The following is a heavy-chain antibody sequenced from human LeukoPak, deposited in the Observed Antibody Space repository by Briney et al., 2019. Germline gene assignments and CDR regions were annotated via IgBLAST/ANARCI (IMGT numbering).Heavy chain of an antibody. Sequence: GGSLRLSCAASGFTFSSYAMSWVRQAPGKGLEWVSAISGSGGSTYYADSVKGRYTISRDNSKNSLYLQMNSLRAEDTAVYYCARDNGDPVFDYWGQGTLVTVSS. V-gene: IGHV3-23*01. CDR3: ARDNGDPVFDY. CDR2: ISGSGGST. CDR1: GFTFSSYA. D-gene: IGHD3-10*01. J-gene: IGHJ4*02.